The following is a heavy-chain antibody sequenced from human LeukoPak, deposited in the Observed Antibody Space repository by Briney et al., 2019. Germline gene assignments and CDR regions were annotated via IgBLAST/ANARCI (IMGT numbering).Heavy chain of an antibody. J-gene: IGHJ4*02. D-gene: IGHD3-22*01. Sequence: EWALRHSRVASRFTFSNYGMHWVRQAPGRGLEWVAFIRYDGSSKYCTDSVQGRFTISRDYSKTTLYLQMNSLRAEDTAVYYCAIDRAMIVVSILEPFNYCGQGNLLTVSS. CDR1: RFTFSNYG. CDR2: IRYDGSSK. CDR3: AIDRAMIVVSILEPFNY. V-gene: IGHV3-30*02.